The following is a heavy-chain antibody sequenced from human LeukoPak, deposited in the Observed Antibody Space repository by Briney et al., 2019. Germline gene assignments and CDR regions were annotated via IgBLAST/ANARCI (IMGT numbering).Heavy chain of an antibody. CDR3: ATRITMVRGAPWGY. Sequence: GGSLRLSCAASGFTVSSNDMSWVRQAPGKGLEWVSVIYSGGSTYYADSVKGRFTISRDNSKNTLYLQMNSLRAEDTAVYYCATRITMVRGAPWGYWGQGTLVTVSS. CDR2: IYSGGST. CDR1: GFTVSSND. J-gene: IGHJ4*02. V-gene: IGHV3-53*01. D-gene: IGHD3-10*01.